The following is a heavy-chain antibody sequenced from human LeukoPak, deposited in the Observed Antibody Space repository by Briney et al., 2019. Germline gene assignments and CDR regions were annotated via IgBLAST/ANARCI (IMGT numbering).Heavy chain of an antibody. V-gene: IGHV3-23*01. J-gene: IGHJ4*02. Sequence: GGSLRLSCAASGFTFTSYAMSWVRQAPGKGLEWVSTISDSADSTNYADSVKGRFTISRDNSKNTLYLQMNSLRAEDTAVYYCAKDPRYSYGAYWGQGTLVTVSS. CDR1: GFTFTSYA. CDR3: AKDPRYSYGAY. D-gene: IGHD5-18*01. CDR2: ISDSADST.